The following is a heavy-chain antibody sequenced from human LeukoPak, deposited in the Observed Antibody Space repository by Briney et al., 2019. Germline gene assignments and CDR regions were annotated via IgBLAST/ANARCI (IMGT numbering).Heavy chain of an antibody. CDR2: INPSGST. CDR3: ARDDFDNSGYRPFYF. D-gene: IGHD3-22*01. CDR1: GDSIRRGNYY. V-gene: IGHV4-61*02. J-gene: IGHJ4*02. Sequence: SETLSLTCSVSGDSIRRGNYYWSWIRQSAGKGLEWIGRINPSGSTNYNPSLKSRVIMSLDTSKNQFSLRLTSVTAADTAVYYCARDDFDNSGYRPFYFWGQGSLVTVSS.